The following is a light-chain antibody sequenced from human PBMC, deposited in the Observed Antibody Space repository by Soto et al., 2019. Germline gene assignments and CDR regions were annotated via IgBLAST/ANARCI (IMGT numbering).Light chain of an antibody. CDR1: SNDVGAYNY. V-gene: IGLV2-14*01. CDR3: SSYTTTSTVL. J-gene: IGLJ2*01. CDR2: DVS. Sequence: QSVLTQPASVSGSPGQWIAIYCIGTSNDVGAYNYVSWYEQHPGKAPKLLIYDVSGRPSGVSDRFSGSKSGNSASLTISGLQAEDEAAYYCSSYTTTSTVLFGGGTQLTVL.